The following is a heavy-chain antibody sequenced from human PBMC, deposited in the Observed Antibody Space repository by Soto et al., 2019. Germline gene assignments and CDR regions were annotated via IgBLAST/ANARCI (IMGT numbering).Heavy chain of an antibody. CDR2: ISAYNGNT. J-gene: IGHJ6*02. CDR3: ARGGQECSSTGCSYNYDGMDV. Sequence: ASVKVCGKSSCYSFAYYCIGWVRQVPGQELGWLGWISAYNGNTHHAQNRQGRVTMTTDTSTSTAYMEVRSLRSDDTAVYYCARGGQECSSTGCSYNYDGMDVCGQGRTATVS. V-gene: IGHV1-18*01. D-gene: IGHD2-2*01. CDR1: CYSFAYYC.